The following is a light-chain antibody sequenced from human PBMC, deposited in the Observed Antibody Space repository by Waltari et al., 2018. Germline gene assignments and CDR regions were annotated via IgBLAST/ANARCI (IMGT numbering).Light chain of an antibody. CDR2: EVS. CDR3: CSYAGSSTPYV. CDR1: SSDVGSYNL. J-gene: IGLJ1*01. V-gene: IGLV2-23*02. Sequence: QSALTQPASVSGSPGQSITISCTGTSSDVGSYNLVSWYRQHPGKAPKLLIYEVSKRPSGVSKRFSGSKSGNAASLTISGLQAEYEADYYCCSYAGSSTPYVFGTGTKVTVL.